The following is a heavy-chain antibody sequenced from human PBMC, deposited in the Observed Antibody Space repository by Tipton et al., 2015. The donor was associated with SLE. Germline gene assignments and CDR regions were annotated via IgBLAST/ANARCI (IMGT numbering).Heavy chain of an antibody. J-gene: IGHJ6*03. V-gene: IGHV3-21*01. CDR2: IGSISKYI. D-gene: IGHD1-14*01. CDR1: GFTLSSYT. CDR3: ARTQVIQDRGISRYMDV. Sequence: SLRLSCAASGFTLSSYTMNWVRQAPGKGLEWVSSIGSISKYIYYADSVKGRFTISRDNAKNLLDLQMNSLRGEDTAVYYCARTQVIQDRGISRYMDVWGQGTTVTVSS.